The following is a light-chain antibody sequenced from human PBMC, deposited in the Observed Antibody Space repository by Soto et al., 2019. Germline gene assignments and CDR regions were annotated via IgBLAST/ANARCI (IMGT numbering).Light chain of an antibody. CDR1: SSDVGGYNY. Sequence: QSVLTQPPSASGSPGQSVTISCTGTSSDVGGYNYVSWYQQHPGKAPILMIYEVSKRPSGVPDRFSGSKSGTSASLAITRLQAEDEADYYCQSYDISLHNYVFGTGTKVTVL. J-gene: IGLJ1*01. CDR3: QSYDISLHNYV. CDR2: EVS. V-gene: IGLV2-8*01.